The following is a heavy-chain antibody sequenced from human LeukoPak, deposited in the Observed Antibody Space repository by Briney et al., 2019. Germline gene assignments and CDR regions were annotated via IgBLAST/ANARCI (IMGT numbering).Heavy chain of an antibody. CDR1: VVTSCVYW. V-gene: IGHV3-7*01. CDR2: LNPGGSEM. J-gene: IGHJ2*01. Sequence: GRSLSLSCAASVVTSCVYWLRCGRGAPRGVHPPLPHLNPGGSEMYYVDSVKGRFTISRDNGNNCLYLQINSLRADDTAVYYCARDQGSMIVVRTTNWYFDLWGRGTLVTVSS. D-gene: IGHD3-22*01. CDR3: ARDQGSMIVVRTTNWYFDL.